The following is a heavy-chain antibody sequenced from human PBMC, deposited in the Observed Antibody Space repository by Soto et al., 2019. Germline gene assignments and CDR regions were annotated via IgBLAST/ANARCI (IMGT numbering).Heavy chain of an antibody. CDR1: GYSFAGYW. J-gene: IGHJ4*02. CDR2: IDPSDSQT. V-gene: IGHV5-10-1*01. Sequence: PCKGSGYSFAGYWITWVRQKPGKGLEWMGRIDPSDSQTYYSPSFRGHVTISVTKSITTVFLQWSSLRASDTAMYYCARQIYDSDTGPNFQYYFDSWGQGTPVTVSS. D-gene: IGHD3-22*01. CDR3: ARQIYDSDTGPNFQYYFDS.